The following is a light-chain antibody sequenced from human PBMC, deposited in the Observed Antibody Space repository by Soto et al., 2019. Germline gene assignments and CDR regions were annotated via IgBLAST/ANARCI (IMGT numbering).Light chain of an antibody. CDR1: QSIGSF. V-gene: IGKV3-11*01. J-gene: IGKJ2*01. Sequence: EIVLTQSPATLSLSPGERATLSCRASQSIGSFLAWYRHKPGQPPSLLIYDASYRATGIPPRFSGSGTGTVFTLSISSLEPEDFAVYYCQQRSNWPPTFGQGTKLEIK. CDR2: DAS. CDR3: QQRSNWPPT.